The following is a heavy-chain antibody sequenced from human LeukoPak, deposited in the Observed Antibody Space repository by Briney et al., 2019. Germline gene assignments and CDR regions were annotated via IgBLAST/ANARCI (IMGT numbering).Heavy chain of an antibody. V-gene: IGHV1-2*02. CDR2: INPNSGGT. CDR3: ARETTVTISYGMDV. D-gene: IGHD4-17*01. J-gene: IGHJ6*02. CDR1: GYTFTGYY. Sequence: ASVKVSCKASGYTFTGYYMHWVRQAPGQGLEWMGWINPNSGGTNYAQKFQGRVTMTRDTSISTAYMELSRLRSDDTAVYYCARETTVTISYGMDVWGQGTTVTVS.